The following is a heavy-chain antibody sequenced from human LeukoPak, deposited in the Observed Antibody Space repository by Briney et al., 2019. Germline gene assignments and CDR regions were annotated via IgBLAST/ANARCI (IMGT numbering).Heavy chain of an antibody. Sequence: GGSLRLSCAASGFTFSSYAMSWVRQAPGKGLEWVSAISGSGGSTYYADSVKGRFTISRDNSKNTLYLQMNSLRAEDTAVYYCASYSSSWLYYFDYWGQGTLVTVSS. CDR2: ISGSGGST. CDR3: ASYSSSWLYYFDY. CDR1: GFTFSSYA. V-gene: IGHV3-23*01. J-gene: IGHJ4*02. D-gene: IGHD6-13*01.